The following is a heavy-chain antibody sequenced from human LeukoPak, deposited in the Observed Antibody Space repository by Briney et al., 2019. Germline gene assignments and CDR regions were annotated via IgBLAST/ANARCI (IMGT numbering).Heavy chain of an antibody. CDR1: GGSFSGYY. CDR2: INHSGST. J-gene: IGHJ6*03. Sequence: SETLSLTCAVYGGSFSGYYWSWIRQPPGKGLEWIGEINHSGSTNYNPSLKSRVTISVDTSKNQFSLRLSSLTAADTALYYCARDRKYYYHMDVWGKGTTVTVSS. V-gene: IGHV4-34*01. D-gene: IGHD1-14*01. CDR3: ARDRKYYYHMDV.